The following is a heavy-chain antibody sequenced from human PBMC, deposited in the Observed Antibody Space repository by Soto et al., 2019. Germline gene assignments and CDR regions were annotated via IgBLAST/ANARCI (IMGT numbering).Heavy chain of an antibody. CDR3: ARVPDY. J-gene: IGHJ4*02. Sequence: GGSLRLSCAVSGFTFSSYAMNWVRQAPGKGLEYVSAISTNGDNTYYANSVKGRFTISRDNSKNTLYLQMGSLRAEDMAVYYCARVPDYWGQGTLVTVSS. CDR1: GFTFSSYA. CDR2: ISTNGDNT. V-gene: IGHV3-64*01.